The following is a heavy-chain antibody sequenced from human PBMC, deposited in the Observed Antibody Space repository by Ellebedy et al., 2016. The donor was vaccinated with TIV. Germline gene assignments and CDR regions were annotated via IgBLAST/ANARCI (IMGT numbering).Heavy chain of an antibody. CDR3: AKDRVNRNGVYDAFDI. V-gene: IGHV3-53*01. J-gene: IGHJ3*02. Sequence: GGSLRLSXAASGFTVSSNYMSWVRQAPGKGLEWVSVIYSGGGTSYAESVKGRFTISRDNSKNTIYLQMNSLRAEDTAVYYCAKDRVNRNGVYDAFDIWGQGTMVTVSS. CDR2: IYSGGGT. CDR1: GFTVSSNY. D-gene: IGHD2-8*01.